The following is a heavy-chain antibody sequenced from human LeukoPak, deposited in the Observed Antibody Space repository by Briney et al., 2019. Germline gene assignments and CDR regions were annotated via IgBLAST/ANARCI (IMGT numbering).Heavy chain of an antibody. J-gene: IGHJ3*02. CDR1: GGSISSYY. CDR3: ARHYYDSSGYYYGMGAFDI. CDR2: IYYSGST. V-gene: IGHV4-59*01. Sequence: PSETLSLTCTASGGSISSYYWSWLRQPPGKGLEWIGYIYYSGSTNYNPSLKSRVTISVDTSKNQFSLKLSSVTAADTAVYYCARHYYDSSGYYYGMGAFDIWGQGTMVTVSS. D-gene: IGHD3-22*01.